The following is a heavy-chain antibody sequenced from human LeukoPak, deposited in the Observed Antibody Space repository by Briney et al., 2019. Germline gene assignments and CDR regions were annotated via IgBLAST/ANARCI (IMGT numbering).Heavy chain of an antibody. CDR3: ARGLGYCSSTSCPPKGWFDP. CDR1: GYTFTGYC. D-gene: IGHD2-2*01. CDR2: INPNSGGT. V-gene: IGHV1-2*02. J-gene: IGHJ5*02. Sequence: ASVKVSCKASGYTFTGYCMHWVRQAPGQGLEWMGWINPNSGGTNYAQKFQGRVTMTRDTSISTAYMELSRLRSDDTAVYYCARGLGYCSSTSCPPKGWFDPWGQGTLVTVSS.